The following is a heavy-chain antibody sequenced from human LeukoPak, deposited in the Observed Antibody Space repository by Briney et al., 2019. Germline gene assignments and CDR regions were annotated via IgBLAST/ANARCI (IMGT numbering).Heavy chain of an antibody. CDR1: GDSVSSNSAA. CDR3: ARDPDYGSGSYSAFDI. V-gene: IGHV6-1*01. D-gene: IGHD3-10*01. CDR2: TYYRSKWYN. Sequence: QALSLTSAISGDSVSSNSAAWNWIRQSPSRGLEWLGRTYYRSKWYNDYAVSVKSRITISPDTSKNQFSLQLNSVTPEDTAVYYCARDPDYGSGSYSAFDIWGQGTMVTVSS. J-gene: IGHJ3*02.